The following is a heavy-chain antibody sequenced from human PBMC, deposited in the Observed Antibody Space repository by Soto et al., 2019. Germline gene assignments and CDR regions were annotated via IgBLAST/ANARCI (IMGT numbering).Heavy chain of an antibody. CDR2: ISSTGALM. V-gene: IGHV3-21*01. CDR3: ARDRLARGIPVAGRIDY. D-gene: IGHD6-19*01. J-gene: IGHJ4*02. CDR1: GFIFSQYS. Sequence: GGSLRLSCAASGFIFSQYSMNWVRQAPGKGLEWVSSISSTGALMYYAESVKGQFTISRGDADNSLNLQMNNLRVEDTAVYYCARDRLARGIPVAGRIDYWGQGALVTVPS.